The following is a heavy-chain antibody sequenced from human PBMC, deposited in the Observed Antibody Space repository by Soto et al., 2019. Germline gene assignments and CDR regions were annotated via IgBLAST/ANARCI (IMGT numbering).Heavy chain of an antibody. CDR3: ARALPGWSGYYDGAFDI. CDR2: IYHSGST. CDR1: GGSISSGGYS. D-gene: IGHD3-3*01. V-gene: IGHV4-30-2*01. Sequence: PSETLSLTCAVSGGSISSGGYSWIWIRQPPGKGLEWIGYIYHSGSTYYNPSLKSRVTISVDRSKNQFSLKLSSVTAADTAVYYCARALPGWSGYYDGAFDIWGQGTMVTVSS. J-gene: IGHJ3*02.